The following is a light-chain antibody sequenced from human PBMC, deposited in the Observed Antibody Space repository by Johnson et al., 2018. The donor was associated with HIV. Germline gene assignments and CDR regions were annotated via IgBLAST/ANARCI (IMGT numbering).Light chain of an antibody. CDR1: SSNIGSNS. CDR3: GTWDSSLVV. J-gene: IGLJ1*01. CDR2: ENN. V-gene: IGLV1-51*02. Sequence: QSVLSQPPSVSAAPGQKVTISCSGRSSNIGSNSVSWYQQLPGTAPKLLIYENNKRPSGIPDRFSGSKSGTSATLGITGLQTGDEADYYCGTWDSSLVVFGTGTKVT.